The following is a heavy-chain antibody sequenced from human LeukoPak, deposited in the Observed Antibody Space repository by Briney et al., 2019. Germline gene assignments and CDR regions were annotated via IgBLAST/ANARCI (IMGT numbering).Heavy chain of an antibody. CDR3: ARSRWIQLKSGEYFQH. CDR2: INHSGST. D-gene: IGHD5-18*01. V-gene: IGHV4-34*01. J-gene: IGHJ1*01. Sequence: PSETLSLTCAVYGGSFSGYYWSWIRQPPGKGLEWIGEINHSGSTNYNPSLKSRVTISVDTSKNQFSLKLSSVTAADTAVYYRARSRWIQLKSGEYFQHWGQGTLVTVSS. CDR1: GGSFSGYY.